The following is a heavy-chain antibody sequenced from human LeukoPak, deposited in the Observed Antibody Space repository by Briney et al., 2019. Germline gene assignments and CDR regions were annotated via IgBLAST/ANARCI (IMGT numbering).Heavy chain of an antibody. J-gene: IGHJ6*03. V-gene: IGHV4-59*01. CDR1: GGSISSYF. D-gene: IGHD3-3*01. CDR3: ARTSASYYYYMDV. CDR2: VYFTGTT. Sequence: SETLSLTCSVSGGSISSYFWSWIRQPPGKGLEWIGYVYFTGTTNYNPSPKSRVTISIDKSRKQLSLKLNSVTTADTAVYYCARTSASYYYYMDVRGNGTTVTISS.